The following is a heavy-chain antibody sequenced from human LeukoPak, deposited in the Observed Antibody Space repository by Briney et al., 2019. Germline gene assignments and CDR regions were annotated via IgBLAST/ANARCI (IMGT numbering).Heavy chain of an antibody. CDR3: AVTRPGIAVAGSRNWFDP. D-gene: IGHD6-19*01. CDR2: MNPNSGNT. CDR1: GYTFTSYD. J-gene: IGHJ5*02. V-gene: IGHV1-8*03. Sequence: ASVEVSCKASGYTFTSYDINWVRQATGQGLEWMGWMNPNSGNTGYAQKFQGRVTITRNTSISTAYMELSSLRSEDTAVYYCAVTRPGIAVAGSRNWFDPWGQGTLVTVSS.